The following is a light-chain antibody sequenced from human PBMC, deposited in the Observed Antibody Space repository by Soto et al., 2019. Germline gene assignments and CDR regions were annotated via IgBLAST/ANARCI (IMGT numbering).Light chain of an antibody. CDR3: HQYSCSPLS. V-gene: IGKV3-20*01. Sequence: EIVLTQSPGTVSLSPGERATLSCRASQSVSNSYLAWYQQKPCQAPMLLLYGASSRATGIPDRLSGSGSGTDFTLTISRLDPEDFAVYYCHQYSCSPLSFGGGIKVEVK. CDR1: QSVSNSY. J-gene: IGKJ4*01. CDR2: GAS.